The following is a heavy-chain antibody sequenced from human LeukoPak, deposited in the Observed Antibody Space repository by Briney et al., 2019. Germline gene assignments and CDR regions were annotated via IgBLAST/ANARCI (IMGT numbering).Heavy chain of an antibody. V-gene: IGHV4-59*01. CDR3: ARVRQWLAWGYYYYYMDV. J-gene: IGHJ6*03. Sequence: SETLSLTCTVSGGSISSYYWSWIRQPPGKGLEWIGYIYYSGSTNYNPSLKSRVTISVDTSKNQFSLKLSSVTAADTAVYYCARVRQWLAWGYYYYYMDVWGKGTTVTASS. D-gene: IGHD6-19*01. CDR2: IYYSGST. CDR1: GGSISSYY.